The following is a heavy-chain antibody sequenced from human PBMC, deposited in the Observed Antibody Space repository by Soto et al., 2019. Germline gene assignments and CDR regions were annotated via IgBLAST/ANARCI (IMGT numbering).Heavy chain of an antibody. V-gene: IGHV4-39*01. CDR1: GGSISSSSYY. J-gene: IGHJ4*02. D-gene: IGHD6-19*01. Sequence: SETLSLTCTVSGGSISSSSYYWGWIRQPPGKGLEWIGSIYYSGSTYYNPSLKSRVTISVDTSKNQFSLRLSSVTAADTAVYYCARRRSSGVFFDYWGQGTLVTVSS. CDR2: IYYSGST. CDR3: ARRRSSGVFFDY.